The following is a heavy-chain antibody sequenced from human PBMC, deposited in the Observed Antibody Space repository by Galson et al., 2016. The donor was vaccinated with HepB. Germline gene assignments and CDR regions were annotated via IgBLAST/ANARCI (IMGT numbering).Heavy chain of an antibody. V-gene: IGHV2-5*02. Sequence: PALVKPTQTLTLTCSFSGFSLSTSGGGVGWIRQPPGKALEWLAIIYWDDDERHSPSLKSRLTITKDTSKNQVVLKMTNMDPVDTATYYCAHADILTGYGNFDYWGQGTLVTVSS. CDR3: AHADILTGYGNFDY. CDR1: GFSLSTSGGG. J-gene: IGHJ4*02. D-gene: IGHD3-9*01. CDR2: IYWDDDE.